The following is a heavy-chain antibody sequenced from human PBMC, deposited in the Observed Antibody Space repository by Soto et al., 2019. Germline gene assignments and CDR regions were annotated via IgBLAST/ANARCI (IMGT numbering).Heavy chain of an antibody. J-gene: IGHJ4*02. Sequence: QVQLVQSGAEVKKPGASVQVSCKPSGYTFTTYAIHWVRQAPGQSLEWMAWIHTGNGNTKYSPRFQGRVTITRDTSASTAYMELSSLRSDDTAVYYCAISLRLGESFDYWGQGTLVTVSS. CDR3: AISLRLGESFDY. D-gene: IGHD3-16*01. V-gene: IGHV1-3*04. CDR2: IHTGNGNT. CDR1: GYTFTTYA.